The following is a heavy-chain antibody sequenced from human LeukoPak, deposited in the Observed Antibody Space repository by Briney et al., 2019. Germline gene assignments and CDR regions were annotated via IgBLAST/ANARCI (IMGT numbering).Heavy chain of an antibody. CDR3: ARPTAEWELWYYFDY. Sequence: PGGSLRLSCAASGFTFSSYWMSWVREAPGKGLERVANIKQDGSEKYYVYSVKGRFTISRDNAKTSLYLQMNSLRAEDTAVYYCARPTAEWELWYYFDYWGQGTLVTVSS. J-gene: IGHJ4*02. CDR1: GFTFSSYW. D-gene: IGHD1-26*01. V-gene: IGHV3-7*01. CDR2: IKQDGSEK.